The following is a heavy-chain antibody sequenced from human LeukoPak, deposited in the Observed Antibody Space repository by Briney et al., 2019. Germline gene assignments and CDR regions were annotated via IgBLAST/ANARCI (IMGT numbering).Heavy chain of an antibody. D-gene: IGHD3-22*01. CDR3: ARGPYYYDSSRVFDY. CDR1: GGTFSSYA. V-gene: IGHV1-69*05. CDR2: IIPIFGTA. J-gene: IGHJ4*02. Sequence: SVKVSXKASGGTFSSYAISWMRQAPGQGLEWMGGIIPIFGTANYAQKFQGRVTITTDESTSTAYMELSSLRSEDTAVYYCARGPYYYDSSRVFDYWGQGTLVTVSS.